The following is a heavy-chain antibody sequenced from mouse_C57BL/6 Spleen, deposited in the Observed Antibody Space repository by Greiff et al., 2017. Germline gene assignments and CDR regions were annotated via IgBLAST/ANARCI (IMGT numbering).Heavy chain of an antibody. D-gene: IGHD1-1*01. CDR2: IDPANGNT. V-gene: IGHV14-3*01. CDR1: GFNIKNTY. J-gene: IGHJ4*01. CDR3: ASPHYGSSYDYAMDY. Sequence: VQLQQSVAELVRPGASVKLSCTASGFNIKNTYMHWVKQRPEQGLEWIGRIDPANGNTTYAPKFQGKATITADTSSNTAYLQLSSLTSEDTAIYYCASPHYGSSYDYAMDYWGKGTSVTVSS.